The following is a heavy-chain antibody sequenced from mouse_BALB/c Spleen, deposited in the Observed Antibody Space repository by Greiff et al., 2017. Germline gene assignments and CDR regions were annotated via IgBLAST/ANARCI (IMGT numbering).Heavy chain of an antibody. D-gene: IGHD2-4*01. CDR3: ARSKSTVITTDYAMDY. Sequence: QVQLQQSGAELVRPGTSVKVSCKASGYAFTNYLIEWVKQRPGQGLEWIGVINPGSGGTNYNEKFKGKATLTEDKSSSTAYMQLSSLTSDDSAVYFCARSKSTVITTDYAMDYWGQGTSVTVSS. V-gene: IGHV1-54*01. CDR2: INPGSGGT. J-gene: IGHJ4*01. CDR1: GYAFTNYL.